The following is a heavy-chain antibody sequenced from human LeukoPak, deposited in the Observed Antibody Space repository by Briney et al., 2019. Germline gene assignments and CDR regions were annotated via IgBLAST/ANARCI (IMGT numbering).Heavy chain of an antibody. CDR2: IRQDGGTM. Sequence: PGGSLRLSCAASGFTFSSYWMSWVRQAPGKGLEWVANIRQDGGTMSYVDSVKGRFTISRDNSKNTLYLQMNSLRAEDTAVYYCAKSTYYGETNWFDPWGQGTLVTVSS. CDR1: GFTFSSYW. J-gene: IGHJ5*02. V-gene: IGHV3-7*01. D-gene: IGHD4-17*01. CDR3: AKSTYYGETNWFDP.